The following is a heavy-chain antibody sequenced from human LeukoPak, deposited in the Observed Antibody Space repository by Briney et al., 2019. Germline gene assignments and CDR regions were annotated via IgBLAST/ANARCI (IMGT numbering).Heavy chain of an antibody. CDR2: ISYDGSNK. CDR1: GFTFSSYG. CDR3: ATDIAVASPFDY. Sequence: GGSLRLSCAASGFTFSSYGMHWVRQAPGKGLEWVAVISYDGSNKYYADSVKGRFTISRDNSKNTLYLQMNSLRAEDTAVYYCATDIAVASPFDYWGQGTLVTVSS. J-gene: IGHJ4*02. V-gene: IGHV3-30*03. D-gene: IGHD6-19*01.